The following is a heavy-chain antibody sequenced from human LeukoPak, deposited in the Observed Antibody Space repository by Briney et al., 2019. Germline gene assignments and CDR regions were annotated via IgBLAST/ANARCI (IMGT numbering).Heavy chain of an antibody. CDR2: IYYSGST. D-gene: IGHD3-22*01. J-gene: IGHJ3*02. CDR1: GGSISSSSHY. Sequence: SETLSLTCTVSGGSISSSSHYWVWIRQPPGKGLDWIGSIYYSGSTYYNPSLMSRVTISVDTSKNQFSLKLSSVTAADTAMYYCARHPPCYDDSSGSYSGNAFDIWGQGSMVTVSS. CDR3: ARHPPCYDDSSGSYSGNAFDI. V-gene: IGHV4-39*01.